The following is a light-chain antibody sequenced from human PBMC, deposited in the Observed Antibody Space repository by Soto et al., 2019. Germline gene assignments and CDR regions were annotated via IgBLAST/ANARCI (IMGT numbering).Light chain of an antibody. Sequence: EIVLTQSPATLSLSPGERATLSCRASQSVSSYLAWYQQKPGQAPRPLISDASNRATGIPARFSGSGSATDFPLTLSRLEHEDFAVYYCQQRSNRPPPITFGQATRLEIQ. CDR1: QSVSSY. V-gene: IGKV3-11*01. CDR2: DAS. CDR3: QQRSNRPPPIT. J-gene: IGKJ5*01.